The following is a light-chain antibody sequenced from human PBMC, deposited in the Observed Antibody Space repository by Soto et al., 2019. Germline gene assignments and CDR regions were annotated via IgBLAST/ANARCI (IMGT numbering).Light chain of an antibody. CDR1: SSDVGSYNL. CDR2: EVS. J-gene: IGLJ1*01. V-gene: IGLV2-23*02. CDR3: CSYVGTYV. Sequence: QSVLTQPASVSGSPGQSITISCTGTSSDVGSYNLVSWYQHHPGKAPKLMIFEVSKRPSGVSNRFSGSKSGNTASLTISGLQAEDEAEYYCCSYVGTYVFGTGTKLTVL.